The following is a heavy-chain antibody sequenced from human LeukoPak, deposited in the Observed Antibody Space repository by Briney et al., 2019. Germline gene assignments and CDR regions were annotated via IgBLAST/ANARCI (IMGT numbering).Heavy chain of an antibody. V-gene: IGHV3-72*01. CDR1: GFTFGDHY. CDR2: IRNKANSYTT. D-gene: IGHD3-9*01. CDR3: ARVRYYLDY. Sequence: PGGSLRLSCAASGFTFGDHYMDWVRQAPGKGLEGVGRIRNKANSYTTEYAASVKGRFTISRDDSKNSLYLQMNSLKTEDTAVYYCARVRYYLDYWGQGTLVTVSS. J-gene: IGHJ4*02.